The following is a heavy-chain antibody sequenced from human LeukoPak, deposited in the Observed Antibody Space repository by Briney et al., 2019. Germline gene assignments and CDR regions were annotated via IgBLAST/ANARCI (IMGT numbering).Heavy chain of an antibody. CDR1: GYTFPRYG. Sequence: SVKVSCKASGYTFPRYGFSWVRQAPGQGLEWMGGIIPIFGTANYAQKFQGRVTITADESTSTAYMELSSLRSEDTAVYYCAREAPEGGFDYWGQGTLVTVSS. J-gene: IGHJ4*02. CDR3: AREAPEGGFDY. CDR2: IIPIFGTA. V-gene: IGHV1-69*13. D-gene: IGHD3-16*01.